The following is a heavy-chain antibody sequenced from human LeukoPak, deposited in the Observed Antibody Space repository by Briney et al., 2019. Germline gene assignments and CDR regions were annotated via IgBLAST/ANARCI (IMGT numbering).Heavy chain of an antibody. Sequence: PGGSLRLSRVASGLSFSSYGFHWVRQAPGKGLEWVAFLQNDGSNKYYADSVQGRFTISRDNSKNTLYLQMNTLRTEDTAVYYYAKDSYGDCSISGCYLRGWFDPWGQGTLVSVSS. D-gene: IGHD2-2*01. J-gene: IGHJ5*02. CDR3: AKDSYGDCSISGCYLRGWFDP. V-gene: IGHV3-30*02. CDR1: GLSFSSYG. CDR2: LQNDGSNK.